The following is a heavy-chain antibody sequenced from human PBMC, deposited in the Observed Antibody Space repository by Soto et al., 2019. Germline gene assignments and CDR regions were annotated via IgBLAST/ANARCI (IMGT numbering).Heavy chain of an antibody. V-gene: IGHV3-21*01. CDR3: ARDRYYDSSGYYLDYYYYGMDV. J-gene: IGHJ6*02. Sequence: GSLRLSCAASGFTFSSYSMNWVRQAPGKGLEWVSSISSSSSYIYYADSVKGRFTISRDNAKNSLYLQMNSLRAEDTAVYYCARDRYYDSSGYYLDYYYYGMDVWGQGTTVTVSS. CDR2: ISSSSSYI. D-gene: IGHD3-22*01. CDR1: GFTFSSYS.